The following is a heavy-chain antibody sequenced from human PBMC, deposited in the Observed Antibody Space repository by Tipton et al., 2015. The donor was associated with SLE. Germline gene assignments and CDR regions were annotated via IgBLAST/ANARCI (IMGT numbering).Heavy chain of an antibody. D-gene: IGHD2-2*01. CDR1: GGSTSNYF. Sequence: TLSPTCTVSGGSTSNYFWTWIRQSPGKGLEWIGYIHYSGITNYNPSLRSRVTISVDTSKNQVSLILSFVTAADTAVYYCARGQGGFVGYCSSTPCYDLSFDPWGQGTLVTVSS. V-gene: IGHV4-59*07. J-gene: IGHJ5*02. CDR2: IHYSGIT. CDR3: ARGQGGFVGYCSSTPCYDLSFDP.